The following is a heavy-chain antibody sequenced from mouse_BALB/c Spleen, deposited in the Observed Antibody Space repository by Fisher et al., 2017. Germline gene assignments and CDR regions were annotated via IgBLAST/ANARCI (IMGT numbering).Heavy chain of an antibody. J-gene: IGHJ4*01. CDR3: ARSYYDPYYAMDY. Sequence: KFKGKATLTADKSSITAYMQLSSLTSEDSAVYFCARSYYDPYYAMDYWGQGTSVTVSS. D-gene: IGHD2-4*01. V-gene: IGHV1-77*01.